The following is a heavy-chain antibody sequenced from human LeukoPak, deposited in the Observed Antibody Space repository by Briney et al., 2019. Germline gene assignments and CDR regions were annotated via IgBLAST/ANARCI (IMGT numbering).Heavy chain of an antibody. J-gene: IGHJ4*02. Sequence: PGGSLRLSCAPSGFTFSRHGMHWVRQAPGKGLEWVAIISNDGSRKYYVDSVKGRFTISRDNAKNSLYLQMNSLRAEDTAVYYCARDYDLWSGRPGGSFDYWGQGTLVTVSS. CDR2: ISNDGSRK. V-gene: IGHV3-30*03. D-gene: IGHD3-3*01. CDR3: ARDYDLWSGRPGGSFDY. CDR1: GFTFSRHG.